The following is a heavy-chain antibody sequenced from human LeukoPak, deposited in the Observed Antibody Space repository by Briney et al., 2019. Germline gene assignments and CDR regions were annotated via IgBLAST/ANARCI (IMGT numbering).Heavy chain of an antibody. CDR2: IYYSGNT. CDR1: GDSFSSYF. D-gene: IGHD2-2*01. J-gene: IGHJ4*02. CDR3: ARRSLYCSTTSCSDY. Sequence: SETLSLTCTVSGDSFSSYFWSWIRQPPGKGLEWIGYIYYSGNTNYNPSLKSRVTISVDTSKNQFSLKLSSVTAADTAVYYCARRSLYCSTTSCSDYWGQGTLVTVSS. V-gene: IGHV4-59*12.